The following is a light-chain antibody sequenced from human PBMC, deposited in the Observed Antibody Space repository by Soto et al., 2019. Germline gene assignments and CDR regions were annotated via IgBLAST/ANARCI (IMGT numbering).Light chain of an antibody. Sequence: EIVLTQSPVTLSLSPGERATLSCRASQSVSGYVAWYQQKPGQAPRLLIYGASTRATGIPARFSGSGSGTEFTLTISSLQSEDLAVYYCQQSNNWRTFGQGTKVDIK. J-gene: IGKJ1*01. CDR2: GAS. CDR3: QQSNNWRT. CDR1: QSVSGY. V-gene: IGKV3-15*01.